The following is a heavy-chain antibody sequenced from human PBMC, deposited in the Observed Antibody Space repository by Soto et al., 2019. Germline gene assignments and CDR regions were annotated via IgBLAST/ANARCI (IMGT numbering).Heavy chain of an antibody. CDR1: GDSISSGGYY. V-gene: IGHV4-31*03. CDR3: ARRSAGSGYGHFDY. Sequence: PSETLSLTCTVSGDSISSGGYYWSWIRLHPGKGLEWIGNIYYSGSTYYSPSLKSRLTMSVDTSKNQFSLKLTSVTAADTAVYHCARRSAGSGYGHFDYWGQGTLVTVSS. D-gene: IGHD5-12*01. CDR2: IYYSGST. J-gene: IGHJ4*02.